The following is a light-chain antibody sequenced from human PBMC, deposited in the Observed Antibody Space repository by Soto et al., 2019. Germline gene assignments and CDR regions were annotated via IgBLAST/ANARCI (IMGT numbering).Light chain of an antibody. Sequence: EIVLTQSPATLSFSPGERATLSCRTSQSVGTYLAWYQHNPGQAPRLLICDASNRATGIPARFSGSGSGTDFTLTISSPEPEDFAVYYCQERYNWPNTFGQGTKLEIK. J-gene: IGKJ2*01. CDR1: QSVGTY. CDR2: DAS. CDR3: QERYNWPNT. V-gene: IGKV3-11*01.